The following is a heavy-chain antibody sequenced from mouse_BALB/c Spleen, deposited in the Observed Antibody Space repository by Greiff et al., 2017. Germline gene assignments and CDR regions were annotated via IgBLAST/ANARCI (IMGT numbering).Heavy chain of an antibody. V-gene: IGHV5-4*02. CDR2: ISDGGSYT. J-gene: IGHJ2*01. Sequence: EVHLVESGGGLVKPGGSLKLSCAASGFTFSDYYMYWVRQTPEKRLEWVATISDGGSYTYYPDSVKGRFTISRDNAKNNLYLQMSSLKSEDTAMYYCARVGMITRFDYWGQGTTLTVSS. CDR3: ARVGMITRFDY. D-gene: IGHD2-4*01. CDR1: GFTFSDYY.